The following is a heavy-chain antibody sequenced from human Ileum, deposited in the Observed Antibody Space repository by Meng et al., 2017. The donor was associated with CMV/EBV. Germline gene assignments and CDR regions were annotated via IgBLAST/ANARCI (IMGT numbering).Heavy chain of an antibody. CDR1: GYIFTNYW. D-gene: IGHD3-22*01. Sequence: GESLKISCKGSGYIFTNYWIGWVRQMPGKRLEWLGIIYPGDSHTRYSPSFQGQVTISADKSMSAAYLQWSSLKASDTAIYYCGRHGGYDSSGLYDHWGQGTLVTVSS. CDR2: IYPGDSHT. CDR3: GRHGGYDSSGLYDH. J-gene: IGHJ4*02. V-gene: IGHV5-51*01.